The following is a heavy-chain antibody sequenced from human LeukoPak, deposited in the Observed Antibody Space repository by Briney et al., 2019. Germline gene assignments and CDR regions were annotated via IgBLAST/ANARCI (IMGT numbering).Heavy chain of an antibody. CDR1: GGSFSGYY. CDR3: ARGKTIGYSSSWYGRGVFDI. CDR2: INQSGNT. D-gene: IGHD6-13*01. Sequence: SETLSLTCAVDGGSFSGYYWSWIRQPPGKGLEWIGEINQSGNTNYNPSLKSRVTISIDTSKNQFSLKLSSVSAADTAVYYCARGKTIGYSSSWYGRGVFDIWGQGTMVTVSS. J-gene: IGHJ3*02. V-gene: IGHV4-34*01.